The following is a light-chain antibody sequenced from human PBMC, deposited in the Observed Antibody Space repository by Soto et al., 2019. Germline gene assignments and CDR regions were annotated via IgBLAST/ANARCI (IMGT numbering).Light chain of an antibody. Sequence: EIVMTQSPATLSVSPGGRATLSCRSSQSISDTLAWYQQKPGQAPRLLIHGASTRATGFPARFSGSGSGTDFTLTISSLEPEDFAVYYCQQRSSWPRLTFGGGTKVDI. CDR1: QSISDT. J-gene: IGKJ4*01. CDR2: GAS. V-gene: IGKV3-15*01. CDR3: QQRSSWPRLT.